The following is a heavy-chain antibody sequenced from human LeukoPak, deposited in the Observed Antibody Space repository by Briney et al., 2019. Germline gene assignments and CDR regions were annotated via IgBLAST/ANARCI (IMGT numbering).Heavy chain of an antibody. CDR3: AKDATVTKSRDPGSDAFDI. D-gene: IGHD4-17*01. CDR1: GFTATTNY. CDR2: ISGSGGST. Sequence: GGSLRLSCAGSGFTATTNYMSWVRQAPGKGLEWVSAISGSGGSTYYADSVKGRFTISRDNSKNTLYLQMNSLRAEDTAVYYCAKDATVTKSRDPGSDAFDIWGQGTMVTVSS. V-gene: IGHV3-23*01. J-gene: IGHJ3*02.